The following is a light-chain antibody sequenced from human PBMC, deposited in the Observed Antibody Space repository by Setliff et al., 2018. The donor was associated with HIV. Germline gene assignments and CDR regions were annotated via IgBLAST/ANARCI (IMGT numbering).Light chain of an antibody. CDR2: EVT. CDR1: SSDVGGYNY. V-gene: IGLV2-23*02. J-gene: IGLJ1*01. CDR3: CSYAGNYV. Sequence: QSALTQPASVSGSPGQSITISCTGTSSDVGGYNYVSWYQQHPGKAPKLMIYEVTKRPSGVSNRFSGSKSGNTASLTISGLQAEDEADYYCCSYAGNYVFGTGTRSPS.